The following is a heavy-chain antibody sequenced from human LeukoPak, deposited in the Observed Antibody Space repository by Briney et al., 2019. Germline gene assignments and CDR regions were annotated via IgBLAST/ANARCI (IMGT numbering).Heavy chain of an antibody. Sequence: ASVKVSCKASGGTFSSYAISWVRQAPGQGLEWMGGIIPIFGTANYAQKFQGRVTITTDESTSTAYMELSSLRSEDTAVYYCARSPTYYYGSGRRFCYMDVWGKGTTVTVSS. CDR3: ARSPTYYYGSGRRFCYMDV. CDR2: IIPIFGTA. D-gene: IGHD3-10*01. J-gene: IGHJ6*03. V-gene: IGHV1-69*05. CDR1: GGTFSSYA.